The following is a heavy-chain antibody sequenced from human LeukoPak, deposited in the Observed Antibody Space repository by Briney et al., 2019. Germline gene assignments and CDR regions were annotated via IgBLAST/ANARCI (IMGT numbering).Heavy chain of an antibody. J-gene: IGHJ6*02. CDR1: GGSISNSGYS. CDR3: ARGSTGYSSGWYSLQYGMDV. V-gene: IGHV4-39*07. CDR2: IYYSGIT. D-gene: IGHD6-19*01. Sequence: PSETLSLTCTVSGGSISNSGYSWGWIRQPPGKGLEWIGNIYYSGITYYNPSLKSRVTISVDTSKNQFSLKLSSVTAADTAVYYCARGSTGYSSGWYSLQYGMDVWGQGTTVTVSS.